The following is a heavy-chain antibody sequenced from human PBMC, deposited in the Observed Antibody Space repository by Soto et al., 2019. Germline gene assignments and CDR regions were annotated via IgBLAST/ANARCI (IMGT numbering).Heavy chain of an antibody. Sequence: QVQLVQSGAEVKKPGSSVKVSCKASGGTFSSYTISWVRQAPGQGLEWMGRIIPILGIANYAQKLQGRVTITADKSTSTAYMELSSLRSEDTAVYYCARARKVAGTRGYYYYYMDVWGNGTTVTVSS. D-gene: IGHD6-19*01. CDR1: GGTFSSYT. V-gene: IGHV1-69*02. CDR3: ARARKVAGTRGYYYYYMDV. CDR2: IIPILGIA. J-gene: IGHJ6*03.